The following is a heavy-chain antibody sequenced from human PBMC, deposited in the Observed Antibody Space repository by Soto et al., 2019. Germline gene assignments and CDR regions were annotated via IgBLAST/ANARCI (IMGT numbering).Heavy chain of an antibody. D-gene: IGHD2-8*01. Sequence: SVKVSCKASGFTFTSSAVQWVRQARGQRLEWIGWIGVGSGNRHYAQKFQERVTITRGMSTNTAYMELSSLRSEDTAVYYCAALGVNFDHWGQGTLVTVSS. J-gene: IGHJ4*02. V-gene: IGHV1-58*01. CDR3: AALGVNFDH. CDR2: IGVGSGNR. CDR1: GFTFTSSA.